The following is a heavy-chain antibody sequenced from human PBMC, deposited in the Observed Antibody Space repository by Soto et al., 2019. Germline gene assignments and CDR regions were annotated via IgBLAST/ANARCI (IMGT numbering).Heavy chain of an antibody. CDR1: GGSISDYY. J-gene: IGHJ4*02. Sequence: SETLSLTCTVSGGSISDYYWSWIRQPPGKGLEWIGYIYYSGSTNYNPSLKSRITISVDTSKNQFSLKLSSVTAADTAVYYCARVSSNWSLLVGHWGQGTLVTVSS. CDR2: IYYSGST. V-gene: IGHV4-59*01. CDR3: ARVSSNWSLLVGH. D-gene: IGHD6-13*01.